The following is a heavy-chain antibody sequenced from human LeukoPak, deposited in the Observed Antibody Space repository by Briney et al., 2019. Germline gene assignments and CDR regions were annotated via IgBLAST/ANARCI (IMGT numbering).Heavy chain of an antibody. CDR2: IWHDGSAE. D-gene: IGHD6-19*01. V-gene: IGHV3-33*06. Sequence: PGGSLRLSCAAAGFSFSNFGMHWVRQAPGKGLEWAAVIWHDGSAEFYVDSVKGRFKISGDDSKNTLYLQMNSLKVEDTALYYCAKDDRGGWSGHFASWGQGTLVTVSS. CDR3: AKDDRGGWSGHFAS. CDR1: GFSFSNFG. J-gene: IGHJ4*02.